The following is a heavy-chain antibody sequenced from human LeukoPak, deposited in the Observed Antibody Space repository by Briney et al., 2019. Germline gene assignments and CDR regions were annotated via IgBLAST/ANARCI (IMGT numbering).Heavy chain of an antibody. V-gene: IGHV3-7*01. D-gene: IGHD3-10*01. Sequence: GGSLRLSCAASGFTLSSYWMSWVRQAPGKGLEWVANIKQDGSEKYYVDSVKGRFTISRDNAKNSLYLQMNSLRAEDTAVYYCARDYYGSGSSGYWGQGTLVTVSS. CDR2: IKQDGSEK. CDR1: GFTLSSYW. CDR3: ARDYYGSGSSGY. J-gene: IGHJ4*02.